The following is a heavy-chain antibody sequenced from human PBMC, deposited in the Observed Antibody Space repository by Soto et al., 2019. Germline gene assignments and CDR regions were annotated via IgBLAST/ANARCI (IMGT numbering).Heavy chain of an antibody. V-gene: IGHV1-46*03. CDR2: INSGGGSA. CDR3: ARGGCVVLVTAAFDY. D-gene: IGHD2-21*02. Sequence: ASVKVSCKASGYTFTNYYMHWVRQAPGQGLEWMGIINSGGGSATYAQKFLGRATLTRDTSTSTVYMDLSSLGSDDSAVYYCARGGCVVLVTAAFDYWGHGTLVTVS. J-gene: IGHJ4*01. CDR1: GYTFTNYY.